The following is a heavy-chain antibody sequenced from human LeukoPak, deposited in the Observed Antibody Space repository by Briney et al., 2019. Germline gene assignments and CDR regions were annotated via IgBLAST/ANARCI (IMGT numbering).Heavy chain of an antibody. V-gene: IGHV4-30-2*01. D-gene: IGHD2-2*01. CDR2: IYHSGGT. Sequence: SSETLSLTCTVSGGSISSGGYYWNWIRQPPGKGLEWIGYIYHSGGTYYSPSLKSRVTISVDRSKNQFSLKVNSVTAADTAVYYCALWGDCTSTGCFSWGQGTLVTVSS. J-gene: IGHJ5*02. CDR3: ALWGDCTSTGCFS. CDR1: GGSISSGGYY.